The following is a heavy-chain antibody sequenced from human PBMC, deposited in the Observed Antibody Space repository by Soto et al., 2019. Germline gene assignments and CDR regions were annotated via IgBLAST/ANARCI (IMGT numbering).Heavy chain of an antibody. Sequence: SETLSLTCTVSGGSSSSGDYYWSWIRQPPGKGLEWIGHIYYSGSTYFNPSLKSRVTISVDTPKNQFSLKLSSVSAADTAVYYCARVVYSTSKRFLARWFDPWGQGTLVTVSS. CDR3: ARVVYSTSKRFLARWFDP. V-gene: IGHV4-30-4*01. J-gene: IGHJ5*02. D-gene: IGHD3-3*01. CDR1: GGSSSSGDYY. CDR2: IYYSGST.